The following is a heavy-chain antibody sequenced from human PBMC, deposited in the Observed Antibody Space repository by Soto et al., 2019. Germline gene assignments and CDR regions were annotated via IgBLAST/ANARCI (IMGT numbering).Heavy chain of an antibody. CDR2: IKQDGSEK. D-gene: IGHD7-27*01. CDR3: ARFPGENAFDI. V-gene: IGHV3-7*03. CDR1: GFTFSSYW. Sequence: GESLKISCAASGFTFSSYWMSWVRQAPGKGLEWVANIKQDGSEKYYVDSVKGRFTISRDNAKNSLYLQMNSLRAEDTAVYYCARFPGENAFDIWGQGTMVTVSS. J-gene: IGHJ3*02.